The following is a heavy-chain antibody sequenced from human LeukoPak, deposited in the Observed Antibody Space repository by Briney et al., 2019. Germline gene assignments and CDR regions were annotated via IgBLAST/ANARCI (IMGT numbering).Heavy chain of an antibody. J-gene: IGHJ4*02. V-gene: IGHV3-21*01. CDR1: GFTFSSYS. CDR3: ARELGGYCDN. Sequence: GGSLRLSCAASGFTFSSYSMNWVRQAPGKGLEWVSSISSSSSYIYYADSVKGRVTISRDNAKNSQYLQMNSLRAEDTAVYYCARELGGYCDNWGQGTLVTVAS. CDR2: ISSSSSYI.